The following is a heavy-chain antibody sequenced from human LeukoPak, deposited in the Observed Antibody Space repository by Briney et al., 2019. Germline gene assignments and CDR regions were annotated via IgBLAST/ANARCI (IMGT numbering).Heavy chain of an antibody. CDR3: TRRLVYMDF. J-gene: IGHJ6*03. V-gene: IGHV3-73*01. CDR1: GFTFSGSA. D-gene: IGHD6-19*01. Sequence: PGGSLRLSCAASGFTFSGSAMHWVRQASGKGLEWVGRIRSKANSHATEYAASVKGRFTISRDDSKNTAYLQMNSLKTEDTAVYYCTRRLVYMDFWGKGTTVTVSS. CDR2: IRSKANSHAT.